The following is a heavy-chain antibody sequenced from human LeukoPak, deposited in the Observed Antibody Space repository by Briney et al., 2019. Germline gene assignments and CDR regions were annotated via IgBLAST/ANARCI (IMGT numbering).Heavy chain of an antibody. CDR2: ISGSGGST. V-gene: IGHV3-23*01. CDR1: GFTFSSYA. D-gene: IGHD2-15*01. J-gene: IGHJ4*02. Sequence: GGSLRLSCAASGFTFSSYAMSWVRQAPGKGLEWVSAISGSGGSTYYADSVKGRFTISRDNSKNTLYLQMNSLRAEDTAVYYCAKALRMDIVVVVAATAFDYWGQGTLVTVSS. CDR3: AKALRMDIVVVVAATAFDY.